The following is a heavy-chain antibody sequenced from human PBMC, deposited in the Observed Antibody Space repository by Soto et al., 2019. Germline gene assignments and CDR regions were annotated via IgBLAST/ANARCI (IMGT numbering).Heavy chain of an antibody. CDR3: ARDPSHDFWSGYRYNWFDP. J-gene: IGHJ5*02. V-gene: IGHV4-30-4*01. CDR2: IYYSGST. D-gene: IGHD3-3*01. CDR1: GGSISSGDYY. Sequence: QVQLQESGPGLVKPSQTLSLTCTVSGGSISSGDYYWSWIRQPPGKGLEWIGYIYYSGSTYYNPSXXSRVTISVDTXXNXFXXKLSSVTAADTAVYYCARDPSHDFWSGYRYNWFDPWGQGTLVTVSS.